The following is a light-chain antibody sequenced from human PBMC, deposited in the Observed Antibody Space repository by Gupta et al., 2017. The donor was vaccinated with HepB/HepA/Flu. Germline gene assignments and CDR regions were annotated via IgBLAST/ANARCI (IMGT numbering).Light chain of an antibody. J-gene: IGKJ4*01. CDR2: GAS. V-gene: IGKV3-15*01. CDR1: QSVNSN. Sequence: EIVMMQSPATLSVSPGERATLSCRASQSVNSNLAWYQQKPGQAPRLLIYGASTRATGIPAGFSGSGSGTEFTLTISDLQSEDFAVYYCQQDNNWPLTFGGGTKVEIK. CDR3: QQDNNWPLT.